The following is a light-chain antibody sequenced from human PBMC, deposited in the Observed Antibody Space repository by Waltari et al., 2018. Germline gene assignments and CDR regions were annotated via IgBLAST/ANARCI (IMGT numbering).Light chain of an antibody. V-gene: IGKV2-29*03. CDR1: QSLLHCDGKTY. CDR3: MQGIHLPWT. CDR2: EAS. J-gene: IGKJ1*01. Sequence: DIVMTQTPLSLSVTPGQPASISCKSSQSLLHCDGKTYLYWYLQKPGQSPQLLIYEASSRFSGVPDRFSGSWSGTDFTLKISRVDAEDVGVYYCMQGIHLPWTFGQGTKVEIK.